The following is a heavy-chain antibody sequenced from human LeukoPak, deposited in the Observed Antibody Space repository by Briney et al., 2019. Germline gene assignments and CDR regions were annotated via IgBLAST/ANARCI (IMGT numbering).Heavy chain of an antibody. D-gene: IGHD6-13*01. Sequence: RGSLRLSCAASGFTFSSYWMHWVRQAPGKRLVWVSRINSDGSSTSYADSVKGRFTISRDNAKNTLYLQMNSLRAEDTAVYYCARERYSSSWYGPADYWGQGTLVTVSS. CDR3: ARERYSSSWYGPADY. J-gene: IGHJ4*02. CDR1: GFTFSSYW. CDR2: INSDGSST. V-gene: IGHV3-74*01.